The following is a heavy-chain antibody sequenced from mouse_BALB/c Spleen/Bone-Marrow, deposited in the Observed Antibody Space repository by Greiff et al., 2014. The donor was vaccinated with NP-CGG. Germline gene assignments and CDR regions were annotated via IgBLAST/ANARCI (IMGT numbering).Heavy chain of an antibody. CDR3: ARGYSLFFDY. J-gene: IGHJ2*01. CDR2: IWSGGST. D-gene: IGHD2-3*01. CDR1: GFSLTSYG. Sequence: VQLQQSGPGLVQPSLSLSITCTVSGFSLTSYGVHWVRQSPGKGLEWLGVIWSGGSTDYNAAFISRLSISKDNSKSQVFFKMNSLQANDTAIYYCARGYSLFFDYWGQGTTLTVSS. V-gene: IGHV2-2*02.